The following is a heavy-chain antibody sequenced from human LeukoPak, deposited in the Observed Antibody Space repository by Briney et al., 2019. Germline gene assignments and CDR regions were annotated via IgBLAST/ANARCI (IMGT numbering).Heavy chain of an antibody. CDR2: IYYIGTA. Sequence: SETLSLTCSVSGDSISIGDYRWSWIRQSPGKGLEWIGYIYYIGTAYYNPSLRSRVALSADTSKDQFSLKLNSVTVADSAVYFCARARGDSPRIYYYMDVWGKGTTVTVSS. J-gene: IGHJ6*03. CDR1: GDSISIGDYR. D-gene: IGHD3-16*01. CDR3: ARARGDSPRIYYYMDV. V-gene: IGHV4-30-4*01.